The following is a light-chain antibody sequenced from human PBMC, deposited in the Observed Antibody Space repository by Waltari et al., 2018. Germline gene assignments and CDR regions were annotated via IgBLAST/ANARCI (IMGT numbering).Light chain of an antibody. J-gene: IGKJ5*01. CDR2: DAS. CDR1: QSINPY. Sequence: EIVFAQSPATLSLSPGERATLSCRASQSINPYLAWYQQKPGQAPRLLIYDASNRATGVPARFSGSGSGSDFTLTISSLDPEDFAVYYCQQRYNWPLTFGQGTRLEIK. CDR3: QQRYNWPLT. V-gene: IGKV3-11*01.